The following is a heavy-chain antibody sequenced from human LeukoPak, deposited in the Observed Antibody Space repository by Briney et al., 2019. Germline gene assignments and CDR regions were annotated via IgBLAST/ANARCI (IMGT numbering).Heavy chain of an antibody. CDR3: ARGVPHPADSGYILSVFNS. Sequence: GGSLRLSCAASGFTFSSYGMHWVRQAPGKGLEWVAVISYDGSKKQYADSVRGPFTISRDNSKNTLYLQMNSLRAEDTAVYYWARGVPHPADSGYILSVFNSGGKETRVTVSS. V-gene: IGHV3-30*03. CDR2: ISYDGSKK. J-gene: IGHJ4*02. CDR1: GFTFSSYG. D-gene: IGHD5-12*01.